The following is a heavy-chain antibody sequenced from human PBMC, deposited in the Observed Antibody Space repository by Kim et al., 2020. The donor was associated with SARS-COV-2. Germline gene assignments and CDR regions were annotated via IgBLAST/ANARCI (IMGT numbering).Heavy chain of an antibody. Sequence: SVKVSCKASGGTFSSYAISWVRQAPGQGLEWMGGIIPIFGTANYAQKLQGRVTITADESTSTAYMELSSLRSEDTAVYYCARGSLDVLRYFDWSSYYYFDYWGQGTLVTVSS. CDR2: IIPIFGTA. J-gene: IGHJ4*02. D-gene: IGHD3-9*01. V-gene: IGHV1-69*13. CDR3: ARGSLDVLRYFDWSSYYYFDY. CDR1: GGTFSSYA.